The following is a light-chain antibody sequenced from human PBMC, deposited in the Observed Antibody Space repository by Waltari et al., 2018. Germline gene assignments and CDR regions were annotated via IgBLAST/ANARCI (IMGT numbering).Light chain of an antibody. J-gene: IGKJ4*01. V-gene: IGKV4-1*01. Sequence: DIVMTKSPDSLAVYLGATATLHCKSSQTVLYSSNNRYSLAWFHQKPGQPPKLLIYWASTRESGVPDRFSGSGSGTDFTLTISSLQAEDVAVYYCQQFYSSPLTFGGGTKVEIK. CDR1: QTVLYSSNNRYS. CDR2: WAS. CDR3: QQFYSSPLT.